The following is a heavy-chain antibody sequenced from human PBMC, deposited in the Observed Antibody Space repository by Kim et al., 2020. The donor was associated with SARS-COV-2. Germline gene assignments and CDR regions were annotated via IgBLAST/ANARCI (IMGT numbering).Heavy chain of an antibody. CDR1: GFTFSSYE. Sequence: GGSLRLSCAASGFTFSSYEMNWVRQAPGKGLEWVSYISSSGSTIYYADSVKGRFTISRDNAKNSLYLQMNSLRAEDTAVYYCARVGLLSSSPGGARVPGAFDIWGQGTMVTVSS. J-gene: IGHJ3*02. CDR2: ISSSGSTI. D-gene: IGHD6-6*01. V-gene: IGHV3-48*03. CDR3: ARVGLLSSSPGGARVPGAFDI.